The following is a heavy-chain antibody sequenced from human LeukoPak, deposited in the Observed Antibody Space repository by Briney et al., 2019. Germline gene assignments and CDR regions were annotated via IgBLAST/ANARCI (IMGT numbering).Heavy chain of an antibody. CDR3: ARGFGSGWPGWFDP. Sequence: SETLSLTCAVSGGSISSGGYSWSWIRQPPGKGLEWIGYIYHSGSTYYNPSLKSRVTISVDRSKNQFSLKLSSVTAVDTAVYYCARGFGSGWPGWFDPWGQGTLVTVSS. CDR2: IYHSGST. J-gene: IGHJ5*02. D-gene: IGHD3-10*01. V-gene: IGHV4-30-2*01. CDR1: GGSISSGGYS.